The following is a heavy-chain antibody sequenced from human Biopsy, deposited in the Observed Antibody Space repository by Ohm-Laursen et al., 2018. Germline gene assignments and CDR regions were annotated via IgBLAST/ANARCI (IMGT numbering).Heavy chain of an antibody. V-gene: IGHV4-34*08. J-gene: IGHJ4*02. CDR3: GNEVHGRDY. CDR2: INQGGRT. CDR1: GKTFSDYY. D-gene: IGHD2-15*01. Sequence: TLSLTCEVYGKTFSDYYWSWIRQPPGKGLEWIGQINQGGRTNCNPSLKSRVNISADKSNNQFSLKLTSVTSADTAVYFCGNEVHGRDYWGLGALVTVSS.